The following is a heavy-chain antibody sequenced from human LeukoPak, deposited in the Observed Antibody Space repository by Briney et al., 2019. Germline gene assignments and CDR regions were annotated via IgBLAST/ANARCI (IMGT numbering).Heavy chain of an antibody. J-gene: IGHJ4*02. CDR3: AKDMEREGGSYYGYFDY. CDR1: GFTFDDYA. D-gene: IGHD1-26*01. CDR2: ISGDGGST. V-gene: IGHV3-43*02. Sequence: QPGGSLRLSCAASGFTFDDYAMHWVRQAPGKGLEWVSLISGDGGSTYYADSVKGRFTISRDNSKNSLYLQMNSLRTEDTALYYCAKDMEREGGSYYGYFDYCGEGTLVTASS.